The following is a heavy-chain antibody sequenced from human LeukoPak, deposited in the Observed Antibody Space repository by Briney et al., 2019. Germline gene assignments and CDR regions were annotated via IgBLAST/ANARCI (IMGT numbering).Heavy chain of an antibody. J-gene: IGHJ6*03. V-gene: IGHV4-59*01. CDR3: ARTTMVRGTYYMDV. CDR2: IYYSGYT. D-gene: IGHD3-10*01. Sequence: PSETLSLTCTVSGGSISSYYWSWIRQPPGKGLEWIGYIYYSGYTNYNPSLKSRVTISVDTSKNQFSLKLSSVTAADAAVYYCARTTMVRGTYYMDVWGKGTTVTISS. CDR1: GGSISSYY.